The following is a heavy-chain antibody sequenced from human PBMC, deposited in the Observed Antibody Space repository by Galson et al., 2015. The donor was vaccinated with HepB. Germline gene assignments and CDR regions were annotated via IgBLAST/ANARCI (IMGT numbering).Heavy chain of an antibody. V-gene: IGHV3-21*01. J-gene: IGHJ3*02. Sequence: SLRLSCAASGFTFSSYSMNWVRQAPGKGLEWVSSISSSSSYIYYADSVKGRFTISRDNAKNSLYLQMNSLRAEDTAVYYCARENTMIVLGGDAFDIWGQGTMVTVSS. D-gene: IGHD3-22*01. CDR3: ARENTMIVLGGDAFDI. CDR2: ISSSSSYI. CDR1: GFTFSSYS.